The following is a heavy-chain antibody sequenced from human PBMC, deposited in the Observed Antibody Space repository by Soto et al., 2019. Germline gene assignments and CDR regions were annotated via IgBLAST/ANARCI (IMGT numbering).Heavy chain of an antibody. D-gene: IGHD3-22*01. CDR1: GYTFTSSY. Sequence: QVQLVQSGAEVKKPGSTVKVSCKASGYTFTSSYIHWVRQAPGQGLEWMGIIKPSGGGATYAQMFQGRVTLTTDTSTSTVYMELSSLTSEDTAMYYCARGLYSSSYYMWGQGTLVTVSA. V-gene: IGHV1-46*01. CDR3: ARGLYSSSYYM. CDR2: IKPSGGGA. J-gene: IGHJ4*02.